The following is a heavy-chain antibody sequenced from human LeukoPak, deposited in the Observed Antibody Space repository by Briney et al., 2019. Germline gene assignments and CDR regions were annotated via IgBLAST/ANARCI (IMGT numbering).Heavy chain of an antibody. Sequence: GSSVKVSCKASGYIFISHGISWVRQAPGQGLEWMGWISPHNGKTEYAQKFQGRVSMTRDRSTSTVYMELRSLRSDDTAVYYCARESPPLTTVITKYYHYFMDVWGKGTTVTVSS. CDR1: GYIFISHG. V-gene: IGHV1-18*04. J-gene: IGHJ6*03. D-gene: IGHD4-23*01. CDR2: ISPHNGKT. CDR3: ARESPPLTTVITKYYHYFMDV.